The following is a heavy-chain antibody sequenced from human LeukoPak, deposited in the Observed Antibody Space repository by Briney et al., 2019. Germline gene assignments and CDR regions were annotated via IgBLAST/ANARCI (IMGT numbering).Heavy chain of an antibody. V-gene: IGHV3-23*01. Sequence: GGSLRLSCAASGFTFSRHAMNWVRQAPGKGLEWVSAITGSGASLYYADSVKGRFTISRDDSKNTVYLHMNSLRAEDTALYFCAKDGSYSSTWYADSWGQGTLVTVSS. J-gene: IGHJ5*01. CDR1: GFTFSRHA. CDR3: AKDGSYSSTWYADS. CDR2: ITGSGASL. D-gene: IGHD6-13*01.